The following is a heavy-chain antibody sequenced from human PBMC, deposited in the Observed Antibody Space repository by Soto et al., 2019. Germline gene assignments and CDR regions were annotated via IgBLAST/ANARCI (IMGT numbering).Heavy chain of an antibody. V-gene: IGHV1-69*12. Sequence: QVQLVQSGAEVKKPGSSVKVSCKASGGTFSSYAISWVRQAPGQGLEWMGGIIPIFGTANYAQKFQGRVTITADESTSTASMELSSLRSEGTAVYHWASTIFGEKDYYYCYGMHVWGKGPTVTLSP. CDR3: ASTIFGEKDYYYCYGMHV. CDR2: IIPIFGTA. CDR1: GGTFSSYA. D-gene: IGHD3-3*01. J-gene: IGHJ6*04.